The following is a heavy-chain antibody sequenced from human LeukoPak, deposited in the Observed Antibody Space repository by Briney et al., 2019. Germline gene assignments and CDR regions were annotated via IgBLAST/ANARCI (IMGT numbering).Heavy chain of an antibody. CDR3: AREDYDILTGYLNAFDI. D-gene: IGHD3-9*01. J-gene: IGHJ3*02. V-gene: IGHV3-30*02. Sequence: GGSLRLSCAASGFTFSSYGMHWVRQAPGKGLEWVAFIRYDGSNKYYADSVKGRFTISRDNSKNTLYLQMNSLRAEDTAVYYRAREDYDILTGYLNAFDIWGQGTMVTVSS. CDR2: IRYDGSNK. CDR1: GFTFSSYG.